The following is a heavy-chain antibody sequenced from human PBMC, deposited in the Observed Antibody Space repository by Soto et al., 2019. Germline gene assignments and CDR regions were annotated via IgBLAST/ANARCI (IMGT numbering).Heavy chain of an antibody. CDR1: GGSFSGYY. V-gene: IGHV4-34*01. CDR3: ARVNYYDSSAQGDY. Sequence: PSETLSLTCAVYGGSFSGYYWSWIRQPPGKGLEWIGEINHSGSTNYNPSLKSRVTISVDTSKNQFSLKLSSVTAADTAVYYCARVNYYDSSAQGDYWGQGTLVTVSS. J-gene: IGHJ4*02. CDR2: INHSGST. D-gene: IGHD3-22*01.